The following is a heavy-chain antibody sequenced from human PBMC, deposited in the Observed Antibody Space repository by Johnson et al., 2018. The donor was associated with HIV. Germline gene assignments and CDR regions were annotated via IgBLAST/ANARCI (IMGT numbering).Heavy chain of an antibody. J-gene: IGHJ3*02. CDR1: GFTFSQFA. D-gene: IGHD3-16*01. CDR2: ISYDGTKK. V-gene: IGHV3-30*04. CDR3: ARDPRLGELKIDRRGYAFYI. Sequence: VQLVESGGGVVQPGRSLRLSCAASGFTFSQFAMHWVRQAPGKGLEWVAIISYDGTKKYYADSVKGRFTISRDNSKNTLYLQMNSLRAEDTAVYYCARDPRLGELKIDRRGYAFYIWGQGTMVTVSS.